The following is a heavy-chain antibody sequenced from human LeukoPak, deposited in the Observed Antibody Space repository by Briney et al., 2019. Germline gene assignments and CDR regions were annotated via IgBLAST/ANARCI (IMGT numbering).Heavy chain of an antibody. D-gene: IGHD5-18*01. CDR2: IKSKTDGGTT. V-gene: IGHV3-15*01. CDR1: GFTFCNAG. J-gene: IGHJ4*02. Sequence: GGSLRLSCAASGFTFCNAGMSWVRQAPGKGLEWVGRIKSKTDGGTTDYAAPVKGRFTISRDDSKNTLYLQMNSLKTEDTAVYYCTTVRGYSKGDYWGQGTLVTVSS. CDR3: TTVRGYSKGDY.